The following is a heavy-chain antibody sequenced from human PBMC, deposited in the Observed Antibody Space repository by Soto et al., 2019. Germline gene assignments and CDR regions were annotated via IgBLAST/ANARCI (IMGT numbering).Heavy chain of an antibody. CDR2: IYWDDDK. CDR3: AHRFFYGSSDS. Sequence: QITLKESGPTLVKPTQTLTLTCTFSGFSLSTSGVGVGWIRQPPGKALEWLALIYWDDDKRYSPSLKSRLTTTKDTPNNPVVHTMTIIDPVDTASYFCAHRFFYGSSDSCGQGTLVTVSS. J-gene: IGHJ4*02. D-gene: IGHD3-10*01. CDR1: GFSLSTSGVG. V-gene: IGHV2-5*02.